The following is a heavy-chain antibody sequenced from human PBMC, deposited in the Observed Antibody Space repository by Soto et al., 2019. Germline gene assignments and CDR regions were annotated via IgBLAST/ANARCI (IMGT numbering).Heavy chain of an antibody. CDR1: GYSFTTYF. V-gene: IGHV1-46*01. CDR2: INPDAGVT. J-gene: IGHJ3*01. Sequence: GASVKVSCKASGYSFTTYFINWVRQAPGQGLEWMGSINPDAGVTTYAQRFQGRVVMTRDTSTTTVYMELNSLRSEDTAVYYCAKEENAFDVWGQGTVVTVS. CDR3: AKEENAFDV.